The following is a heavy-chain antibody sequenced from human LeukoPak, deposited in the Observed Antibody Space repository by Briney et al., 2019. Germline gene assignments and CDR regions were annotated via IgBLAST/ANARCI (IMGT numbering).Heavy chain of an antibody. CDR2: IYYSGST. CDR3: ARDGVGVLLWFD. J-gene: IGHJ4*02. D-gene: IGHD3-10*01. V-gene: IGHV4-39*07. Sequence: SETLSLTCTVSGGSISSSSYYWGWIRQPPGKGLEWIGSIYYSGSTYYNPSLKSRVTISVDTSKNQFSLKLSSVTAADTAVYYCARDGVGVLLWFDWGQGTLVTVSS. CDR1: GGSISSSSYY.